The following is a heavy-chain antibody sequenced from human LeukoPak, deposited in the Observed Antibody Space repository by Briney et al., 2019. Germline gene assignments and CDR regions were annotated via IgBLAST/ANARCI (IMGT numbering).Heavy chain of an antibody. CDR3: ARVYYDILTGYYPYYYYYMDV. CDR2: ISSSGSTI. D-gene: IGHD3-9*01. CDR1: GFTFSDYY. J-gene: IGHJ6*03. Sequence: PGGSLRLSCAASGFTFSDYYMSWIRQAPGKGLEWVSYISSSGSTIYYADSVKGRFTISRDNAKNSLYLQMNSLRAEDTAVYYCARVYYDILTGYYPYYYYYMDVWGKGTTVTISS. V-gene: IGHV3-11*01.